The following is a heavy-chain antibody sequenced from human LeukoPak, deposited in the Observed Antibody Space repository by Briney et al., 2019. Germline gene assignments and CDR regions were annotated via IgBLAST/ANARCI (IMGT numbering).Heavy chain of an antibody. D-gene: IGHD6-19*01. CDR2: ISGSGGST. Sequence: GGSLRLSCAASGFPLRSYAMSWVRQAPGKGLEWVSAISGSGGSTYYADSVKGRFTISRDNSKNTLYLQMNSLRAEDTAVYYCAKEFLRGWYDFDYWGQGTLVTVSS. CDR1: GFPLRSYA. CDR3: AKEFLRGWYDFDY. J-gene: IGHJ4*02. V-gene: IGHV3-23*01.